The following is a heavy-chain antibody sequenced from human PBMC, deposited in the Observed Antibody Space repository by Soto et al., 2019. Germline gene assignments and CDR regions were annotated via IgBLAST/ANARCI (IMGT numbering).Heavy chain of an antibody. Sequence: QVNLVQSGAEVKKPGASVKVSCKASGYTFTTYGIAWVRQAPGQGLEWMGWISAYNANTDYAQRLQGRVTITTDTSTRTAHMELRSLRSNDTAVYSCARGAYLDYWGQGTRVTVSS. D-gene: IGHD1-26*01. CDR2: ISAYNANT. CDR3: ARGAYLDY. J-gene: IGHJ4*02. V-gene: IGHV1-18*01. CDR1: GYTFTTYG.